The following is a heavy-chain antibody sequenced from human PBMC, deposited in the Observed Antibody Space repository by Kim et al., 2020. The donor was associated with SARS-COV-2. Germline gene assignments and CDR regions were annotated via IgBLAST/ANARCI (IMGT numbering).Heavy chain of an antibody. V-gene: IGHV4-31*03. Sequence: SETLSLTCTVSGGSISSGGYYWSWIRQHPGKGLEWIGYIYYSGSTYYNPSLKSRVIISVDTSKNQFSLKESSVTAANTAVYYCARWPYYYDSSGYTGYWGQGTLVTVSS. CDR1: GGSISSGGYY. J-gene: IGHJ4*02. D-gene: IGHD3-22*01. CDR2: IYYSGST. CDR3: ARWPYYYDSSGYTGY.